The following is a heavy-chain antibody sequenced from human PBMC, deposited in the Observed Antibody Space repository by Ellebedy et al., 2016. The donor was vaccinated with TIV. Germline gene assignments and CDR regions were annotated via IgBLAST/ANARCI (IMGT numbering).Heavy chain of an antibody. D-gene: IGHD6-13*01. Sequence: GESLKISXAASGFTFSSYWMSWIRQAPGKGLEWVANIKQDGSEKYYVDSVKGRFTISRDNAKNSLYLQMNSLRAEDTAVYYCARDAPYSSSWYANWFDPWGQGTLVTVSS. CDR2: IKQDGSEK. CDR3: ARDAPYSSSWYANWFDP. CDR1: GFTFSSYW. J-gene: IGHJ5*02. V-gene: IGHV3-7*01.